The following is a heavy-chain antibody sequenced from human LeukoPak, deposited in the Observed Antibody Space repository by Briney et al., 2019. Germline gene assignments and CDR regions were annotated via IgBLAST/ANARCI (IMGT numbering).Heavy chain of an antibody. V-gene: IGHV4-31*03. Sequence: SETLSLTCTVSGGSIYSGGHYWSWIRQHPGKGVEGVGHINYSGSTYYNPSLKSRVTISIDTSQNQFSLKLSSVTAADTAVYYCARDEAIFGAGYYYGMDVWGQGTTVTVSS. CDR2: INYSGST. J-gene: IGHJ6*02. D-gene: IGHD3-3*01. CDR3: ARDEAIFGAGYYYGMDV. CDR1: GGSIYSGGHY.